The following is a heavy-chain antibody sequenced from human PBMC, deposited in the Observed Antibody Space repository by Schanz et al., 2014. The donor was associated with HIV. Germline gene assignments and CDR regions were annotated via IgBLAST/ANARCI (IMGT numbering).Heavy chain of an antibody. V-gene: IGHV3-30*18. CDR1: GFTFSSHG. CDR2: ISHEDGSYK. CDR3: AKDYVSQWLADY. J-gene: IGHJ4*02. Sequence: VQLVESGGGLVQPGGSLRLSCTASGFTFSSHGMHWVRQAPGKGLEPVAVISHEDGSYKAYAESVRGRFTISRDNSRNTLYLQMNSLRPEDTAVYYCAKDYVSQWLADYWGQGTLVTVSS. D-gene: IGHD6-19*01.